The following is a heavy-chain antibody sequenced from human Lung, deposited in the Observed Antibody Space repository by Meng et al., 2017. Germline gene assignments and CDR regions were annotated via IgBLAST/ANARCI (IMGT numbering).Heavy chain of an antibody. D-gene: IGHD6-13*01. V-gene: IGHV7-4-1*02. J-gene: IGHJ5*02. Sequence: QVQLVQSGSELKKPGASVKVSCEASGYTFSRYRMHWVRQAPGQGLEWMGWINTDTGKPTYAQGFTGRFVFSLDTSVRTAYLQISSLKAEDTDVYYCARDRGSSGWSNWFDPWGQGTLVTVSS. CDR3: ARDRGSSGWSNWFDP. CDR2: INTDTGKP. CDR1: GYTFSRYR.